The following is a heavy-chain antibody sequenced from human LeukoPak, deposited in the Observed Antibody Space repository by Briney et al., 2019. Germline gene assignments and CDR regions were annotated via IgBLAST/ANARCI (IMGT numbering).Heavy chain of an antibody. CDR2: IKQDGSEK. CDR3: AREVTLQSNAFDI. Sequence: GGSLRLSCATSGFTFSSYSMNWVRQAPGKGLEWVANIKQDGSEKYYVDSVKGRFTISRDNAKNSLYLQMNSLRAEDTAVYYCAREVTLQSNAFDIWGQGTMVTVSS. D-gene: IGHD5-24*01. J-gene: IGHJ3*02. CDR1: GFTFSSYS. V-gene: IGHV3-7*01.